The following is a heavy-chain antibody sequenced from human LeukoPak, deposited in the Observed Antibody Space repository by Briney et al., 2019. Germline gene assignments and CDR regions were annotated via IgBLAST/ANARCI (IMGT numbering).Heavy chain of an antibody. J-gene: IGHJ4*02. V-gene: IGHV4-4*07. CDR1: GGSISSYY. CDR3: ARAGYYDSSGYYDY. D-gene: IGHD3-22*01. CDR2: IYTSGST. Sequence: PSETLSLTCTVSGGSISSYYWSWIRQPAGKGLEWIGRIYTSGSTNYNPSLKSRVTMSVDTSKNQFSLKLSSVTAADTAVYYCARAGYYDSSGYYDYWAREPWSPSPQ.